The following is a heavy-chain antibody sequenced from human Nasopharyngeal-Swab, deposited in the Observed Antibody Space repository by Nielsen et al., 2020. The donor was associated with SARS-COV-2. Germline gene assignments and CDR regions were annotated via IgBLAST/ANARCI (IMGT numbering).Heavy chain of an antibody. CDR3: ARAIGALAAY. CDR2: IRQDGGEI. V-gene: IGHV3-7*04. Sequence: VRQMPGKGLEWVANIRQDGGEIYYVDSVKGRFTISRDNAKNSLYLQMNSLRAEDTAVYYCARAIGALAAYWGQGTLVTVSS. J-gene: IGHJ4*02. D-gene: IGHD2-15*01.